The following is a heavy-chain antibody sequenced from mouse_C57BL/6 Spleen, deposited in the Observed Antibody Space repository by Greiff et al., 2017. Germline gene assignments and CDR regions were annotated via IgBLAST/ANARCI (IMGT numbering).Heavy chain of an antibody. CDR3: ARTPDYDVDY. D-gene: IGHD2-4*01. CDR2: IHPNSGST. V-gene: IGHV1-64*01. Sequence: QVQLQQPGAELVKPGASVKLSCKASGYTFTCYWMHWVKQRPGQGLEWIGMIHPNSGSTNYNEKFKSKATLTVDKSSSTAYMQLSSLTSEDSAVYYCARTPDYDVDYWGQGTTQHSLL. CDR1: GYTFTCYW. J-gene: IGHJ2*01.